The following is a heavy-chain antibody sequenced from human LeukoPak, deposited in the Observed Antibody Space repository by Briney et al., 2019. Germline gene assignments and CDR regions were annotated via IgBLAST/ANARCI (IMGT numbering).Heavy chain of an antibody. Sequence: SETLSLTCTVSGGSISSSSYYWGWIRQPPGKGLEWIGSIYYSGSTYYNPPLKSRVTISVDTSKNQFSLKLSSVTAADTAVYYCARHHYYDSTGFDYWGQGTLVTVSS. J-gene: IGHJ4*02. CDR1: GGSISSSSYY. CDR2: IYYSGST. V-gene: IGHV4-39*01. D-gene: IGHD3-22*01. CDR3: ARHHYYDSTGFDY.